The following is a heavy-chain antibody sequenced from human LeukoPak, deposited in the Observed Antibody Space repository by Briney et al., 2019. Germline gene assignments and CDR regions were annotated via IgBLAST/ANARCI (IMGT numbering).Heavy chain of an antibody. CDR3: ATARNFRFEY. J-gene: IGHJ4*02. D-gene: IGHD1-7*01. V-gene: IGHV3-74*01. CDR2: MNGEGTTI. Sequence: GGSLRLSCATSGLTFRTTWMHWVRQAPGKGLMWVSRMNGEGTTIDYADSVKGRFTVSRDYAKNTLSLQMNNLRTEDTALYFCATARNFRFEYWGQGSLVIVSA. CDR1: GLTFRTTW.